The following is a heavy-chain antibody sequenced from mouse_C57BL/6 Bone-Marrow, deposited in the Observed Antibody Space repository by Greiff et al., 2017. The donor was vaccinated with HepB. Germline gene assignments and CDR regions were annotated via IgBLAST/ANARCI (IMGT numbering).Heavy chain of an antibody. J-gene: IGHJ4*01. CDR1: GYTFTSYW. Sequence: QVQLQQPGAELVRPGTSVKLSCKASGYTFTSYWMHWVKQRPGQGLEWIGVIDPSDSYTNYNQKFKGKATLTVDTSSSTAYMQLSSLTSEDSAVYYGAREDYWGQGTSGTVSS. V-gene: IGHV1-59*01. CDR3: AREDY. CDR2: IDPSDSYT.